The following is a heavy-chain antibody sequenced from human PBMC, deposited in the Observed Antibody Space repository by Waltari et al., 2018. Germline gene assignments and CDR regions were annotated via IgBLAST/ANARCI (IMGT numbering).Heavy chain of an antibody. CDR3: ARGIVGATG. Sequence: EVQLVESGGDLVQPGESLRLNCETSGFTFSKYELNWIRQAPGRGLVWIAYIDKTGSRTFYSDSVRGRFTISRDDAKSSVYLQMTNLRVDDSALYYCARGIVGATGWGQGTLVTVSS. CDR1: GFTFSKYE. J-gene: IGHJ4*02. CDR2: IDKTGSRT. V-gene: IGHV3-48*03. D-gene: IGHD1-26*01.